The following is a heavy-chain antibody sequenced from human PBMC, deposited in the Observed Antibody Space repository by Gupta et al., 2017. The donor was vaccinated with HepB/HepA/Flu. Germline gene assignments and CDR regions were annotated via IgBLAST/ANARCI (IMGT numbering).Heavy chain of an antibody. V-gene: IGHV3-21*01. CDR2: ISSSSRYI. Sequence: EVQLVESGGGLVKPGGSLRLSCAASGFTFSSYSMNLVSQAPGKGLEWVSSISSSSRYIYYADSVKGRFTSSRDNAKNSLYLQMNSLRAEDTAVYYCARGIPEYYDFWSGYYEGIYYMDVGGKGTTVTVSS. J-gene: IGHJ6*03. D-gene: IGHD3-3*01. CDR3: ARGIPEYYDFWSGYYEGIYYMDV. CDR1: GFTFSSYS.